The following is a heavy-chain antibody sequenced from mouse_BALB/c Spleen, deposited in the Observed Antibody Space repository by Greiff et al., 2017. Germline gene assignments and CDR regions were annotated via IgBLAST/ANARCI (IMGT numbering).Heavy chain of an antibody. CDR1: GFTFSSYA. CDR2: ISSGGST. V-gene: IGHV5-6-5*01. J-gene: IGHJ3*01. D-gene: IGHD2-4*01. Sequence: EVKLVESGGGLVKPGGSLKLSCAASGFTFSSYAMSWVRQTPEKRLEWVASISSGGSTYYPDSVKGRFTISRDNARNILYLQMSSLRSEDTAMYYCARGSTMITIFAYWGQGTLVTVSA. CDR3: ARGSTMITIFAY.